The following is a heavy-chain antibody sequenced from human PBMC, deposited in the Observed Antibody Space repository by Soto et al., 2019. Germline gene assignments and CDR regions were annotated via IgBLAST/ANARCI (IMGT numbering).Heavy chain of an antibody. D-gene: IGHD6-19*01. CDR1: GYTFTGYY. CDR3: ARGMAVPRNGDHLDY. Sequence: ASVKVSCKASGYTFTGYYMHWVRQAPGQGLEWMGWINPNSGGTNYAQKFQGWVTMTRDTSISTAYMELSRLRSDDTAVYYCARGMAVPRNGDHLDYWGQGTLVTVSS. CDR2: INPNSGGT. J-gene: IGHJ4*02. V-gene: IGHV1-2*04.